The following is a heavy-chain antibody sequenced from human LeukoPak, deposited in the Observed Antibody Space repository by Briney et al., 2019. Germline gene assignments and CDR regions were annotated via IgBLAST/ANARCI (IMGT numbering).Heavy chain of an antibody. V-gene: IGHV3-33*01. CDR3: ARVKYSSSRGAFDI. CDR2: IWYDGSNK. D-gene: IGHD6-13*01. Sequence: PGGSLRLSCAASGFTFSRYGMHWVRQAPGKGLEWVAVIWYDGSNKYYADSVKGRFTISRDNSKNTLYLQMNSLRAEDTAVYYCARVKYSSSRGAFDIWGQGTMVTVSS. J-gene: IGHJ3*02. CDR1: GFTFSRYG.